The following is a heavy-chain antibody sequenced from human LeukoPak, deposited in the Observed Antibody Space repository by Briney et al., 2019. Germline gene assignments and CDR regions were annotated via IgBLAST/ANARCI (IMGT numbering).Heavy chain of an antibody. Sequence: SEILSLTCAVYGGSFSSSSYYWGWIRQPPGKGLEWIGSIYYSGSTYYNPSLKSRVTISVDTSKNQFSLKLSSVTAADTAVYYCARHSPTYSSGWYVFDYWGQGTLVTVSS. CDR1: GGSFSSSSYY. CDR3: ARHSPTYSSGWYVFDY. V-gene: IGHV4-39*01. D-gene: IGHD6-19*01. CDR2: IYYSGST. J-gene: IGHJ4*02.